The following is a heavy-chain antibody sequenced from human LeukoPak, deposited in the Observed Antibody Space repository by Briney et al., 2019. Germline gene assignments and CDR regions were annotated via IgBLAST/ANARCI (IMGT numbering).Heavy chain of an antibody. D-gene: IGHD2-2*01. CDR1: GFTFSSYG. Sequence: GGSLCLSCAASGFTFSSYGLHWVRQAPGKGLEWVAFIRYDGSNKYYADSVKGRFTISRDNSKNTLYLQMNSLRAEDRAVYYCAKPARPSVVVPAAHPTYIYYYYYMTGSSKGTTVTVSS. J-gene: IGHJ6*03. CDR3: AKPARPSVVVPAAHPTYIYYYYYMTG. V-gene: IGHV3-30*02. CDR2: IRYDGSNK.